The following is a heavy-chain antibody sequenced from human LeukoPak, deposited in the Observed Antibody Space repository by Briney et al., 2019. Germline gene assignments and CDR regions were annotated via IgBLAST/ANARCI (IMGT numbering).Heavy chain of an antibody. CDR2: ISSSSSTI. Sequence: SGGSLRLSCAASGFTFSSYIMNWVRQAPGKGLEWVSYISSSSSTIYYADSVKGRFTISRDNAKNSLYLQMNSLRDEDTAVYYCAKDSDYYHSSGYYYAYFQHWGQGTLVTVSS. V-gene: IGHV3-48*02. CDR1: GFTFSSYI. D-gene: IGHD3-22*01. J-gene: IGHJ1*01. CDR3: AKDSDYYHSSGYYYAYFQH.